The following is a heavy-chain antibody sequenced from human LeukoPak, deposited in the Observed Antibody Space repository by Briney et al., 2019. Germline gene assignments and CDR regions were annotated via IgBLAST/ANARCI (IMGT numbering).Heavy chain of an antibody. V-gene: IGHV3-11*04. D-gene: IGHD2-21*02. CDR1: GFTFSDYY. CDR3: ARDCGGHCYSGFDY. J-gene: IGHJ4*02. CDR2: ISASGSTI. Sequence: GGSLRLSCAASGFTFSDYYMAWIRQAPGKGLEYISHISASGSTIHYGDSVKGRFTILRDDARNSVYLQMTSLRAEDTATYFCARDCGGHCYSGFDYWGQGDLVTVSS.